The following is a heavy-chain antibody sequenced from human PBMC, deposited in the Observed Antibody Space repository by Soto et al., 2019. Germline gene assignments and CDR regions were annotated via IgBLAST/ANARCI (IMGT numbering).Heavy chain of an antibody. V-gene: IGHV4-31*03. CDR3: ATDYEGYFDY. CDR1: GGSISSGGYY. D-gene: IGHD3-3*01. J-gene: IGHJ4*02. Sequence: SETLSLTCTVSGGSISSGGYYWSWIRQHPGKGLEWIGYIYYSGSTYYNPSLKSRVTISVDTSKNQFSLKLSSVTAADTAVYYCATDYEGYFDYWGQGTLVTVSS. CDR2: IYYSGST.